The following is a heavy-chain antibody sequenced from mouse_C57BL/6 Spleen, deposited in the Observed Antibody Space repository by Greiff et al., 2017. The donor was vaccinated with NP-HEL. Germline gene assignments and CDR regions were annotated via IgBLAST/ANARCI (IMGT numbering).Heavy chain of an antibody. CDR1: GFNIKDDY. CDR2: IDPENGDT. CDR3: TTRWLLRGDY. V-gene: IGHV14-4*01. J-gene: IGHJ4*01. Sequence: EVQLQQSGAELVRPGASVKLSCTASGFNIKDDYMHWVKQRPEPGLEWIGWIDPENGDTEYASKFQGKATITADTSSNTAYLQLSSLTSEDTAVYYCTTRWLLRGDYWGQGTSVTVSS. D-gene: IGHD2-3*01.